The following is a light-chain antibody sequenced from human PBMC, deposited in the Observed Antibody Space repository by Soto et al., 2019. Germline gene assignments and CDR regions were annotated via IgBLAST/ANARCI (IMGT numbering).Light chain of an antibody. CDR2: KVS. V-gene: IGKV2-24*01. CDR3: MQATHYRPYT. Sequence: DIVLTQTPLSSPVTLGQPASISCRSSQSLVHSDGNTYLSWFHQRPGQPPRLLIDKVSNRFSGVQDRVIGSGAGTDFTMKISRLEAEDVGIYFCMQATHYRPYTFGQGTKLEIK. J-gene: IGKJ2*01. CDR1: QSLVHSDGNTY.